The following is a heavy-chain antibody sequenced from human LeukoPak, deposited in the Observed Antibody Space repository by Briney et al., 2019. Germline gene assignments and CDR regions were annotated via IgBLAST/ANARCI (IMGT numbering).Heavy chain of an antibody. CDR3: ARDEWGGIAVAGSQGGY. D-gene: IGHD6-19*01. CDR1: GFTFSSYW. CDR2: ISGSGGST. Sequence: GRPLRLSCAASGFTFSSYWMHWVRQAPGKGLEWVSAISGSGGSTYYADSVKGRFTISRDNAKNTLYLQMNSLGAEDTAVYYCARDEWGGIAVAGSQGGYWGQGTLVTVSS. V-gene: IGHV3-74*01. J-gene: IGHJ4*02.